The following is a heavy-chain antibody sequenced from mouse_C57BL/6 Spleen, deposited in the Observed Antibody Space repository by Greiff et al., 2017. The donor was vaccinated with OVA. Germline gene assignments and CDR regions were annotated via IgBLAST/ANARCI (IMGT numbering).Heavy chain of an antibody. CDR1: GYSITSGYY. Sequence: VQLQQSGPGLVKPSQSLSLTCSVTGYSITSGYYWNWIRQFPGNKLEWMGYISYDGSNNYNPSLKNRISITRDTSKNQFFLKLNSVTTEDTATYYCAREGVYYGSSSYAMDYWGQGTSVTVSS. J-gene: IGHJ4*01. CDR3: AREGVYYGSSSYAMDY. V-gene: IGHV3-6*01. CDR2: ISYDGSN. D-gene: IGHD1-1*01.